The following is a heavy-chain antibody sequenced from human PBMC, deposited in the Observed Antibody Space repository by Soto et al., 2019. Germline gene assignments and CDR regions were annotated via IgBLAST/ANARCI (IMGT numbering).Heavy chain of an antibody. CDR2: TLPTFHTT. V-gene: IGHV1-69*12. J-gene: IGHJ1*01. CDR1: GVTFFNSG. CDR3: ASRPVYCRGGSSRPSADFHH. D-gene: IGHD2-15*01. Sequence: QVHLVQSGAEVKKPGSSVKVSCKASGVTFFNSGFSWVRQAPGQGLEWVGGTLPTFHTTRYAERFRGRVKVPAEESTGTAYWELGGRGPEDPAVYYCASRPVYCRGGSSRPSADFHHGGKGTLVIVSS.